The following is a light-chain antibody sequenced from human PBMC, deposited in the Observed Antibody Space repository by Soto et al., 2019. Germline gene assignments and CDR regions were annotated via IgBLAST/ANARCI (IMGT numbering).Light chain of an antibody. CDR2: DAS. Sequence: DIQMTQSRSTLSASVGDRVTITCRASQSISSWLAWYQQKPGKAPKLLIYDASSLESGVPSRFSGSGSGTEFTLTISSLQPDDFATYYCQQYNRLTTFGQGTKVDIK. J-gene: IGKJ1*01. V-gene: IGKV1-5*01. CDR1: QSISSW. CDR3: QQYNRLTT.